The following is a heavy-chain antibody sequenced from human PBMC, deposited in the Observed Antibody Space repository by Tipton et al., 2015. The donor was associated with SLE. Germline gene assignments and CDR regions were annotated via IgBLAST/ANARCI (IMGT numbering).Heavy chain of an antibody. Sequence: TLSLTCTVSGGSISSYYWTWIRQPPGKGLEWIGYIYYSGSTNYNPSLKSRVTMSVDTSKNQFSLRLSSVTAADTAVYYCARTYGSGNAFDIWGQGTMVTVSS. J-gene: IGHJ3*02. D-gene: IGHD3-10*01. CDR1: GGSISSYY. CDR2: IYYSGST. CDR3: ARTYGSGNAFDI. V-gene: IGHV4-59*01.